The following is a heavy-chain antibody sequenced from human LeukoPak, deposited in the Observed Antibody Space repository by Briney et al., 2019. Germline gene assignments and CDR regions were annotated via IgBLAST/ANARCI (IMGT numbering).Heavy chain of an antibody. J-gene: IGHJ4*02. CDR2: ISAYNGNT. CDR3: ARENSIYSYGSTFDY. D-gene: IGHD5-18*01. Sequence: ASVKVSCKASGYTFTSYGISWVRQAPGQGLEWMGWISAYNGNTNYAQKLQGRVTMTTDTSTSTAYMELRSLRSDDTAVYYCARENSIYSYGSTFDYWGQGTLVTVSS. CDR1: GYTFTSYG. V-gene: IGHV1-18*01.